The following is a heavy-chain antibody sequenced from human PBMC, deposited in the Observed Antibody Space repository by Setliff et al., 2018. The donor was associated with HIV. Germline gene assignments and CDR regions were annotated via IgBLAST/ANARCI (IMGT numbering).Heavy chain of an antibody. D-gene: IGHD2-15*01. CDR1: GGSISSSSYY. CDR2: IYYSGST. V-gene: IGHV4-39*07. J-gene: IGHJ3*01. Sequence: ASETLSLTCTVSGGSISSSSYYWGWIRQPPGKGLEWIGSIYYSGSTYYNPSLTSRVTLSVDTSKNQFFLKLTSLSAADTAVYYCARDRIEVVVDGPHDVFDVWGRGTTVTVSS. CDR3: ARDRIEVVVDGPHDVFDV.